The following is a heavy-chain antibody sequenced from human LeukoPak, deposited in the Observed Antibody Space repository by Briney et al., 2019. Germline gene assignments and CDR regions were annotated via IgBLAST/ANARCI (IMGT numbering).Heavy chain of an antibody. Sequence: GGSLRLSCAASGFTFSSHAMSWVRQAPGRGLEWVSGISGSGGSTYYADSVKGRFTISRDNSKNTLYLQMNSLRAEDTAVYYCAKTGPEVVVTASLGWFDSWGQGTLVAVSS. CDR2: ISGSGGST. V-gene: IGHV3-23*01. CDR1: GFTFSSHA. CDR3: AKTGPEVVVTASLGWFDS. D-gene: IGHD2-21*02. J-gene: IGHJ5*01.